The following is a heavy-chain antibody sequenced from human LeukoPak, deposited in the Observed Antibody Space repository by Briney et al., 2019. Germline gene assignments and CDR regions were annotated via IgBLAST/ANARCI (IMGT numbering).Heavy chain of an antibody. V-gene: IGHV3-23*01. CDR2: ISGSGGST. D-gene: IGHD3-22*01. J-gene: IGHJ4*02. CDR1: GFTFSTYA. CDR3: AKDLDSSGYLFDY. Sequence: GGSLRLSCAASGFTFSTYAMSWVRQAPGKGLEWVSAISGSGGSTYYADSVKGRFTISRDSSKNTLYLQMNSLRAEDTAVYYCAKDLDSSGYLFDYWGQGTLVTVSS.